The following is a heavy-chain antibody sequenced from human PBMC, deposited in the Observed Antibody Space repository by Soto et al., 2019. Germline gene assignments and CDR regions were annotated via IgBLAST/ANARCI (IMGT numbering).Heavy chain of an antibody. CDR3: ARDEAYKWNDGGWFDP. D-gene: IGHD1-1*01. CDR2: ISAYNGNT. J-gene: IGHJ5*02. Sequence: QVQLVQSGAEGKKPGASVKVSCKASGYTFTSYGISWVRQASGQGLEWMGWISAYNGNTKYAQKLQGRVTMTTDTSTSTAYMELRSLRSDDTAVYYCARDEAYKWNDGGWFDPWGKGTLVTVSS. CDR1: GYTFTSYG. V-gene: IGHV1-18*01.